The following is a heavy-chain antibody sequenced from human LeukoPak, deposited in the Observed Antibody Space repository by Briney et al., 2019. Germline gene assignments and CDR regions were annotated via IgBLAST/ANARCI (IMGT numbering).Heavy chain of an antibody. J-gene: IGHJ4*02. CDR1: GFTFSSYS. CDR3: ARDGAVVATIGLDY. CDR2: IITVSTTYF. Sequence: GGSLRLSCVASGFTFSSYSMNWVRQAPGRGLEWVSSIITVSTTYFQYADSVKGRFTISRDNSKNTLYLQMNSLRAEDTAVYYCARDGAVVATIGLDYWGQGTLVTVSS. D-gene: IGHD5-12*01. V-gene: IGHV3-21*01.